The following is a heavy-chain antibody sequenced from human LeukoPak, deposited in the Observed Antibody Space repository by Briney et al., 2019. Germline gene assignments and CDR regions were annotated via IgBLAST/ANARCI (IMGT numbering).Heavy chain of an antibody. V-gene: IGHV3-21*01. D-gene: IGHD2-2*01. Sequence: PGGSLRLSCAASGFSFSDYSIDWVRQAPGKGLEWVSSISPSSRYIYYADSVKGRVTISRDNAKNPLYLQMNSLRAEDTAAYYCARGRGCSSMSCYPDYWGQGTLVTVSS. J-gene: IGHJ4*02. CDR2: ISPSSRYI. CDR3: ARGRGCSSMSCYPDY. CDR1: GFSFSDYS.